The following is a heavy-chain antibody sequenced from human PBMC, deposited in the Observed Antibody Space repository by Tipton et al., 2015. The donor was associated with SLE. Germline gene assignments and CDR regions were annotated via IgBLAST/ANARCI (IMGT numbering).Heavy chain of an antibody. CDR2: INHSGGT. Sequence: TLSLTCAVYGGSFSGYYWSWIRQPPGKGLEWIGEINHSGGTNYNPSLKSRVTISVDTSKNQFSLKLSSVTAADTAVYYCARALRTFPRLDIWGLGTKVTVSS. J-gene: IGHJ3*02. D-gene: IGHD4-17*01. CDR3: ARALRTFPRLDI. CDR1: GGSFSGYY. V-gene: IGHV4-34*01.